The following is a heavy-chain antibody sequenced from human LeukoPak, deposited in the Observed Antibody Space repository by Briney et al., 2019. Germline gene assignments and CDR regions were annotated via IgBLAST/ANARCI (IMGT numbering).Heavy chain of an antibody. CDR3: ARDVVVVAASQTYFDY. CDR2: LLPILGIA. V-gene: IGHV1-69*10. J-gene: IGHJ4*02. D-gene: IGHD2-15*01. Sequence: ASVKVCCKASGDTHRSYATSWVRRASAQGLEYMGGLLPILGIANYARKFQGRVTITADKSTSTAYIELSSLRSEDTAVYYCARDVVVVAASQTYFDYWGQGTLVTVSS. CDR1: GDTHRSYA.